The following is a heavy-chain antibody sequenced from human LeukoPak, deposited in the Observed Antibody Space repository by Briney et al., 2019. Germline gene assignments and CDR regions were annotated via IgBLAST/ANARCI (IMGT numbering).Heavy chain of an antibody. D-gene: IGHD3-22*01. V-gene: IGHV1-18*01. CDR2: ISAYNGNT. CDR3: ARVRYYDSSGYPRDY. J-gene: IGHJ4*02. Sequence: VASVKVPCKASGYTFTSYGISWVRQAPGQGLEWMGWISAYNGNTNYAQKLQGRVTMTTDTSTSTAYMELRSLRSDDTAVYYCARVRYYDSSGYPRDYGGQGTLVTVSS. CDR1: GYTFTSYG.